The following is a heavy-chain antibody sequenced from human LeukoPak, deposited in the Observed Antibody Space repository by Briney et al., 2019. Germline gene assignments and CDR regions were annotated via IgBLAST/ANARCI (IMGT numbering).Heavy chain of an antibody. CDR1: GGSISSYY. CDR2: IYYSGST. CDR3: ARGGITMVRGVIRFDP. Sequence: SETLFLTCTVSGGSISSYYWSWIRQPPGKGLEWIGYIYYSGSTNYNPSLKSRVTISVDTSKNQFSLKLSSVTAADTAVYYCARGGITMVRGVIRFDPWGQGTLVTVSS. V-gene: IGHV4-59*01. J-gene: IGHJ5*02. D-gene: IGHD3-10*01.